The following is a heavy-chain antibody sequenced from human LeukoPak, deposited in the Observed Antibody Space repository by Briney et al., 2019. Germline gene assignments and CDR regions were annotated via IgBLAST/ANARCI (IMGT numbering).Heavy chain of an antibody. CDR2: IYASGST. D-gene: IGHD5-12*01. J-gene: IGHJ4*02. V-gene: IGHV4-4*07. CDR3: ARAPYSGYDLMDY. CDR1: GGSMNSYY. Sequence: PSETLSLTCTVSGGSMNSYYWNWIRQPAEKGLEWIGRIYASGSTNYNPSLKSRVTISVDTSKNQFSLKLSSVTAADTAVYYCARAPYSGYDLMDYWGQGTLVTVSS.